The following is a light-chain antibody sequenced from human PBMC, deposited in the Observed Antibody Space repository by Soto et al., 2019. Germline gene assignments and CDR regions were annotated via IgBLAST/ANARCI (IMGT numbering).Light chain of an antibody. Sequence: EMLMTQSPATLSVSPGERATLSCRASQSVSINLAWYQQKPGQAPRLLIYGASTRATGIPARFSGSGSGTEFTLTISSLQSEDFAVYYCQQYHNWPTFGQGTKVDIK. CDR2: GAS. V-gene: IGKV3-15*01. J-gene: IGKJ1*01. CDR1: QSVSIN. CDR3: QQYHNWPT.